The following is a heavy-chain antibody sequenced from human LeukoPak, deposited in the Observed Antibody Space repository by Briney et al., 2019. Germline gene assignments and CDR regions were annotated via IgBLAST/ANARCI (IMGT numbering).Heavy chain of an antibody. V-gene: IGHV3-48*03. CDR2: ISGSGVTM. D-gene: IGHD6-19*01. CDR3: AREDIRLEYFDY. J-gene: IGHJ4*02. Sequence: TGGSLRLSSAASGFTFSSYEMNWLRQAPGRGLEWVSYISGSGVTMYYADSVKGRFTISRDDAKNSLYLQMNSLRAEDTAVYFCAREDIRLEYFDYWGQGTLVTVSS. CDR1: GFTFSSYE.